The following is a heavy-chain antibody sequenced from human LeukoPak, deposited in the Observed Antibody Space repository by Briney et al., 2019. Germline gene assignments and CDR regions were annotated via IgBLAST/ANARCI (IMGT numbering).Heavy chain of an antibody. D-gene: IGHD2-8*02. CDR3: ARESGTGY. V-gene: IGHV3-30-3*01. CDR2: ISYDGSNK. J-gene: IGHJ4*02. Sequence: PGGSLRLSCAASGFTFSSYAMHWVRQAPGKGLEWVAVISYDGSNKYYADSVKGRFTISRDNSKNTLYLQMNGLRAEDTAVYYWARESGTGYGGQETLVPVP. CDR1: GFTFSSYA.